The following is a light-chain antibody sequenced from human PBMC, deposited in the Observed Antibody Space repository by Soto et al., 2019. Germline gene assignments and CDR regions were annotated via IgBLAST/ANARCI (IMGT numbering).Light chain of an antibody. Sequence: DIVLTQSPLSLPVTPGEPASISCRSSQSLLHSNGNIYLCWYLQKPGQSPQLLISLGSIRSSGVPGRFSVSGSGTDFTLKITRVEAEDVGVYYCMQAIQAPRTFGLGTKVEIK. CDR2: LGS. J-gene: IGKJ1*01. V-gene: IGKV2-28*01. CDR3: MQAIQAPRT. CDR1: QSLLHSNGNIY.